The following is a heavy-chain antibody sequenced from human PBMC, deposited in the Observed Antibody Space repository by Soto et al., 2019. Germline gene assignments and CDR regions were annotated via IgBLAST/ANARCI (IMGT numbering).Heavy chain of an antibody. D-gene: IGHD6-25*01. CDR2: ISGSGGST. CDR3: AQDRYSSGSYPNCFDT. Sequence: GGSLRLSCAASGFTFSSYAMTWVRQAPGKGLDWVSAISGSGGSTYYADSVKGRFTISRDNSKNTLYLQMNSLRAEETAVYYCAQDRYSSGSYPNCFDTWGQGTLVTVSS. CDR1: GFTFSSYA. V-gene: IGHV3-23*01. J-gene: IGHJ5*02.